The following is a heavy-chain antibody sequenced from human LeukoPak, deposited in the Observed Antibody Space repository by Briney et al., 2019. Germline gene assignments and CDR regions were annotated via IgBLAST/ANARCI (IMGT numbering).Heavy chain of an antibody. CDR2: IYYSGST. CDR3: ARDGATELNLWPNDAFDI. Sequence: SETLSLTCTVSGGSISSSSYYWGWIRQPPGKGLEWIGSIYYSGSTYYNPSLKSRVTISVDTSKNQFSLKLSSVTAADTAVYYCARDGATELNLWPNDAFDIWGQGTMVTVSS. CDR1: GGSISSSSYY. J-gene: IGHJ3*02. D-gene: IGHD5-12*01. V-gene: IGHV4-39*02.